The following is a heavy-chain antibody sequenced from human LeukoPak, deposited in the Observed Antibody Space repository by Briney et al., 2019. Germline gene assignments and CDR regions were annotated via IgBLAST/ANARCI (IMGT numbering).Heavy chain of an antibody. Sequence: MESGPTLVNPTQTLTLTCTVSGVPLKSRGVRVTWIRQPPGKALEWLGRVDWDDDAFYTPSLRTRLTISKDTSENQVVLTMTNMDPVDTGTYYCARLTYFDPYYWLDTWGQGTQVTVSS. V-gene: IGHV2-70*04. CDR2: VDWDDDA. CDR1: GVPLKSRGVR. J-gene: IGHJ5*02. CDR3: ARLTYFDPYYWLDT. D-gene: IGHD3-9*01.